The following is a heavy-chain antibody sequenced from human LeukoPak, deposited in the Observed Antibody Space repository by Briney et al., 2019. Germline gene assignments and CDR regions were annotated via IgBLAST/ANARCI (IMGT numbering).Heavy chain of an antibody. D-gene: IGHD3-10*01. CDR3: ARVYYYGSGSYYNGYYFDY. CDR1: GGSISSSSYY. V-gene: IGHV4-39*07. CDR2: IYYSGST. J-gene: IGHJ4*02. Sequence: SETLSLTCTVSGGSISSSSYYWGWIRQPPGKGLEWIGSIYYSGSTYYNPSLKSRVTISVDTSKNQFSLKLSSVTAADTAVYYCARVYYYGSGSYYNGYYFDYWGQGTLVTVSS.